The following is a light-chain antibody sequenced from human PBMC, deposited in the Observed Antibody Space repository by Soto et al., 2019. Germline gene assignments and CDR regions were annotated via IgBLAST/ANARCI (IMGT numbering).Light chain of an antibody. CDR2: EVS. CDR1: SSDVGGYNY. CDR3: SSYAGSLYV. J-gene: IGLJ1*01. V-gene: IGLV2-8*01. Sequence: QSALTQPPSASGSPGQSVTISCTGTSSDVGGYNYVSWYQQHPGKAPKLMIYEVSKRPSGVPDRFSGSKSGNTASLTVSGLQAEYEPDYYCSSYAGSLYVFGTGTKLTVL.